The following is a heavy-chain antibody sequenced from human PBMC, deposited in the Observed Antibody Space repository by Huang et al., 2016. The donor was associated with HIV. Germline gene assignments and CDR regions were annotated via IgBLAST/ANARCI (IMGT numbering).Heavy chain of an antibody. J-gene: IGHJ2*01. CDR1: AGSVSGHY. CDR3: ARASWYEPRSWYFGL. CDR2: INDNGYT. D-gene: IGHD6-13*01. V-gene: IGHV4-34*01. Sequence: QVQLQQWGAGLLKPSETLSLTCAVYAGSVSGHYWSWIRQPPGKGLEWIAEINDNGYTNYTPSLKSRVTISVHTSRTQFSLKLNAVTAADAAVYYCARASWYEPRSWYFGLWGRGPWSLSPQ.